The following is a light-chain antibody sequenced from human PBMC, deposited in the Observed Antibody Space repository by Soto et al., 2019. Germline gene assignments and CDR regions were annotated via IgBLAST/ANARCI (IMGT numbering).Light chain of an antibody. CDR1: QSVSSSY. Sequence: EIVLTQSPGTLSLSPGERAALSCRASQSVSSSYLAWYQQKPGQAPRLLIYDASNRATGIPARFSGSGSGTDFTLTISSLEPEDFAVYYCQQRSSFGGGTKVDIK. CDR3: QQRSS. J-gene: IGKJ4*01. V-gene: IGKV3D-20*02. CDR2: DAS.